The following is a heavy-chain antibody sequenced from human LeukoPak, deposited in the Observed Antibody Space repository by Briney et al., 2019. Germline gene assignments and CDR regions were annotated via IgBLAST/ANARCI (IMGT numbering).Heavy chain of an antibody. CDR3: ARVLTYYYDSSGYSYWFDP. CDR1: RFTFSSFV. CDR2: ISYDGSNK. J-gene: IGHJ5*02. Sequence: GGSLRLSCAASRFTFSSFVMHWVRQAPGKGLEWVALISYDGSNKYYADSVKGRFTISRDNAKNSLYLQMNSMRAEDTAVYYCARVLTYYYDSSGYSYWFDPWGQGTLVTVSS. D-gene: IGHD3-22*01. V-gene: IGHV3-30*04.